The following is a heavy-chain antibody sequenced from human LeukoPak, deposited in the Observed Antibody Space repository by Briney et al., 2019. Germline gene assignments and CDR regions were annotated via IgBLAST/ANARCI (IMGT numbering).Heavy chain of an antibody. Sequence: GGSLRLSCAASGFTFSSYGMSWVRQAPGKGLEWVSGISGSGGTTYYADSVKGRFTISRDNSKITLYLQMNSLRAEDTAVYYCAKDRSSGWFFDHWGQGTLVTVSS. CDR2: ISGSGGTT. V-gene: IGHV3-23*01. CDR1: GFTFSSYG. J-gene: IGHJ4*02. CDR3: AKDRSSGWFFDH. D-gene: IGHD6-19*01.